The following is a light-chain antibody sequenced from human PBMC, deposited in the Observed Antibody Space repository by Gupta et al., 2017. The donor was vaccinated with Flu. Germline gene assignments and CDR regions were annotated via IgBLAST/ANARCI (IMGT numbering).Light chain of an antibody. J-gene: IGLJ3*02. CDR3: CSYAGNSNWV. CDR1: NSDVENYDL. CDR2: EGS. V-gene: IGLV2-23*01. Sequence: QSALTQPASVSGSPGQSITISCTGFNSDVENYDLVSWYHQRPGKAPRLIIFEGSKRPAGLSVRFSGSKLGNAASLTXSXRQAEDXAEYYSCSYAGNSNWVFGGGTKLTVL.